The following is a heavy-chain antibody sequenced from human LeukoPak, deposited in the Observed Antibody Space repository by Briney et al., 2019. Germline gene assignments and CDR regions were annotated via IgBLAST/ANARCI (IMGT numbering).Heavy chain of an antibody. CDR1: GGSFSVYY. J-gene: IGHJ4*02. CDR3: ARVLAVAGVYYFDY. Sequence: SETLSLACAVYGGSFSVYYCGWVRQPPGKGLEWIGEINHNGSTNYNPSHKSRVTISVDTSKNQFSLKLSSVTAADTAVYYCARVLAVAGVYYFDYWGQGTLVTVSS. CDR2: INHNGST. D-gene: IGHD6-19*01. V-gene: IGHV4-34*01.